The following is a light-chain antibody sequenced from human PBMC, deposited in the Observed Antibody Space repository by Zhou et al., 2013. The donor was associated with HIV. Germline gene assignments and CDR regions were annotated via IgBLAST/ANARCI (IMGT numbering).Light chain of an antibody. CDR1: QGIGKA. Sequence: AIQLTQSPSSLSASVGDRVTLTCRASQGIGKALAWYQQKPGRPPKLLIYDVSTLQSGVPSTFSGSGSETDFTLTIGSLQPEDFATFYCQQYNSYPVTFGQGTRLEI. CDR3: QQYNSYPVT. CDR2: DVS. V-gene: IGKV1-13*02. J-gene: IGKJ5*01.